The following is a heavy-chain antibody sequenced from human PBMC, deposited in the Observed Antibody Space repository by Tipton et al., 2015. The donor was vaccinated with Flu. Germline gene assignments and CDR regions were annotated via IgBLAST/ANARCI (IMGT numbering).Heavy chain of an antibody. Sequence: SLRLSCVVSGFTFSDHYMHWVRQAPGKGLEWVGRITKKANSYTTTYAASVKGRFTISRDDSENSLYLQMNSLKTEDTAVYYCAGDCTSTSCYGRNTDYWGQGTLVTVSS. V-gene: IGHV3-72*01. CDR1: GFTFSDHY. CDR2: ITKKANSYTT. D-gene: IGHD2-2*01. J-gene: IGHJ4*02. CDR3: AGDCTSTSCYGRNTDY.